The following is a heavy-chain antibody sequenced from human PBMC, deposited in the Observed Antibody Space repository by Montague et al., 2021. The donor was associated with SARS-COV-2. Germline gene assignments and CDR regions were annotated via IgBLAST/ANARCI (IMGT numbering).Heavy chain of an antibody. J-gene: IGHJ4*02. CDR2: NYYSGST. D-gene: IGHD3-3*01. CDR1: GGSISSGGYY. Sequence: TLSLTCTVSGGSISSGGYYWSWIRQHPGKGLEWIGYNYYSGSTYYNPSLKSRVTISVDTSKNQFSLKLSSVTAADTAVYYCARATGRITIFGVVIILGFDSWGQGTLVTVSS. V-gene: IGHV4-31*03. CDR3: ARATGRITIFGVVIILGFDS.